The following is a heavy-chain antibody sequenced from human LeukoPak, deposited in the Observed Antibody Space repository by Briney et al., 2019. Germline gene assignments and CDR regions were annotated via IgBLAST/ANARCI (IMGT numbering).Heavy chain of an antibody. CDR1: GYTFTSYD. Sequence: ASVKVSCKASGYTFTSYDINWVRQATGQGLEWMGWMNPNSGNTGYAQKFQGRISMARHTSISTAYMELSSLRSEDTAVYYCARDLYSSGWFGGGSWHYYYYCYGMDVWGQGTTVTVSS. CDR3: ARDLYSSGWFGGGSWHYYYYCYGMDV. CDR2: MNPNSGNT. J-gene: IGHJ6*02. V-gene: IGHV1-8*01. D-gene: IGHD6-19*01.